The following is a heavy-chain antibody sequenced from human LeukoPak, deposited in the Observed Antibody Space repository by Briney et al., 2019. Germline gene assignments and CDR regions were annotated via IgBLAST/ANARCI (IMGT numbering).Heavy chain of an antibody. CDR1: GGSISSGSYY. V-gene: IGHV4-61*02. CDR3: ARDTGSMVARFFDN. CDR2: IYTSGST. J-gene: IGHJ4*02. Sequence: PSETLSLTCTVSGGSISSGSYYWRWIRQPAGKGLEWIGRIYTSGSTNYNPSLKSRVTISVDTSKNQFSLKLSSVTAADTAVYYCARDTGSMVARFFDNWGQGTLVTVSS. D-gene: IGHD2-8*02.